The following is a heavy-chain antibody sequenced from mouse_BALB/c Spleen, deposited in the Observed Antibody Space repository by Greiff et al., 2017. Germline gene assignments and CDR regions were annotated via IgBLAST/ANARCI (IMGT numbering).Heavy chain of an antibody. CDR1: GYAFTNYL. CDR2: INPGSGGT. V-gene: IGHV1-54*01. J-gene: IGHJ1*01. D-gene: IGHD1-1*01. CDR3: ARSGSSPLGYFDV. Sequence: QVQLQQSGAELVRPGTSVKVSCKASGYAFTNYLIEWVKQRPGQGLEWIGVINPGSGGTNYNEKFKGKATLTADKSSSTAYMQLSSLTSDDSAVYFCARSGSSPLGYFDVWGAGTTVTVSS.